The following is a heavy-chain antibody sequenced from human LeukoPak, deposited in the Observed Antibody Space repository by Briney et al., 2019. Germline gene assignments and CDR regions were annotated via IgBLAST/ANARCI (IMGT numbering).Heavy chain of an antibody. J-gene: IGHJ4*02. CDR1: GGSFSSYY. V-gene: IGHV4-34*01. CDR3: ARTYQVPAAIPY. D-gene: IGHD2-2*02. CDR2: INHSGST. Sequence: SETLSLTCAVYGGSFSSYYWTWIRQPPGKGLEWLGEINHSGSTNYNPSLKSRVTISVDTSKNQFSLKLSSVTAADTAVYYCARTYQVPAAIPYWGQGTLVTVSS.